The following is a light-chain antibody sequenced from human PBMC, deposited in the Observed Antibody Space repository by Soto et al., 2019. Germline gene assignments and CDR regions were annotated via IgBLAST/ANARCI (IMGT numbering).Light chain of an antibody. CDR3: QQGFNTPNT. CDR1: QSINNC. Sequence: DLQMTPSPSSLSASVGDRVTITCRASQSINNCLNWYQQKPGKAPKLLIYAASSLQSGVPSRFSGSGSGTHFTLTISSLQPEDFATYYCQQGFNTPNTFGPGTKVDIK. J-gene: IGKJ3*01. V-gene: IGKV1-39*01. CDR2: AAS.